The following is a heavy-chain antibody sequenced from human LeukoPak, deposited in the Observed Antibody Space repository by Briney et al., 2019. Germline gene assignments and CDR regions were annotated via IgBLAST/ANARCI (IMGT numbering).Heavy chain of an antibody. Sequence: GAPVKVSCKASGYTFTSYGISWVRQAPGQGLEWMGWISAYNGNTNYAQKLQGRVTMTTDTSTSTAYMELRSLRSDDTAVYYCARDSSSSERDWFDPWGQGTLVTVSS. V-gene: IGHV1-18*01. J-gene: IGHJ5*02. D-gene: IGHD6-6*01. CDR1: GYTFTSYG. CDR3: ARDSSSSERDWFDP. CDR2: ISAYNGNT.